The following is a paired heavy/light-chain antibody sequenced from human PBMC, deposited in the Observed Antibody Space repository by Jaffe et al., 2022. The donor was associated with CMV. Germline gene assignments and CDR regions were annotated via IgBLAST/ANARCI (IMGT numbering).Light chain of an antibody. CDR3: GAWDNSLRGVI. Sequence: QSVLTQPPSVSAAPGQKVTIFCSGSSSNIGKNPVSWYQQLPGTAPKLLTYENNKRPSGIPDRFSGSKSGTSAALDITGLQTGDEADYYCGAWDNSLRGVIFGGGTKLTVL. J-gene: IGLJ2*01. CDR1: SSNIGKNP. CDR2: ENN. V-gene: IGLV1-51*01.
Heavy chain of an antibody. V-gene: IGHV3-48*03. CDR3: GRNLFDS. CDR2: ISVSGTTR. J-gene: IGHJ4*02. Sequence: EVQLVESGGGLVQPGGSLRLSCAASGFTVSQYEMNWARQTPGKGLEWISYISVSGTTRYYADSVKGRFTISRDNAKNSLYLQMNSLRAEDTAIYYCGRNLFDSWGQGILVTVSS. CDR1: GFTVSQYE.